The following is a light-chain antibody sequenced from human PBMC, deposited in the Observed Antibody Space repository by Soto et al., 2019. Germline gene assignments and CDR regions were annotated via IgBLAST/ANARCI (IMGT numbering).Light chain of an antibody. V-gene: IGKV1-6*01. Sequence: AIQMTQSPSSLSASVGDRVTITCRASQDVSNDLGWYQQKPGKAPNLLIYAASDLQSGVPSRFSGSGSGTDFTLTISSLQPEDSASYYCLQDHEYLTFGGGTRVEIK. CDR1: QDVSND. CDR3: LQDHEYLT. J-gene: IGKJ4*01. CDR2: AAS.